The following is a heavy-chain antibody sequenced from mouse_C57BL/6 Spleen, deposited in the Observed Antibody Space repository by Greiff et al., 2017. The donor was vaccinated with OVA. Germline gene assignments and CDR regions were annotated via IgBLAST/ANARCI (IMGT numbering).Heavy chain of an antibody. CDR2: ISNGGGST. CDR1: GFTFSDYY. V-gene: IGHV5-12*01. CDR3: AGPSLYAMDY. J-gene: IGHJ4*01. Sequence: EVNVVESGGGLVQPGGSLKLSCAASGFTFSDYYMYWVRQTPEKRLEWVAYISNGGGSTYYPDTVKGRFTISRDNAKNTLYLQMSRLKSEDTAMYDCAGPSLYAMDYWGQGTSVTVSS.